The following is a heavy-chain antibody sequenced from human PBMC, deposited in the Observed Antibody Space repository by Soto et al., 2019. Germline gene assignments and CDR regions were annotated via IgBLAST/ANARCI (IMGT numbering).Heavy chain of an antibody. Sequence: SVKVSCKASGGTFSSYTISWVRQAPGQGLEWMGRIIPILGIANYAQKFQGRVTITADKSTSTAYMELGSLRSEDTAVYYCARGYSGYVFGADYYYYGMDVWGQGTTVTVSS. CDR3: ARGYSGYVFGADYYYYGMDV. CDR2: IIPILGIA. J-gene: IGHJ6*02. D-gene: IGHD5-12*01. V-gene: IGHV1-69*02. CDR1: GGTFSSYT.